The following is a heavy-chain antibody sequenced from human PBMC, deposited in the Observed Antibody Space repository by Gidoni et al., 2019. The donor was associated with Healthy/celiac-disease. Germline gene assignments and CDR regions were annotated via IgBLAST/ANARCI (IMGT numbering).Heavy chain of an antibody. J-gene: IGHJ4*02. CDR2: ISGSGGST. CDR1: GFTFSSYA. V-gene: IGHV3-23*01. CDR3: AKDPESSGSYYDY. Sequence: EVQLLESGGGLVQPGGSLRLSCAASGFTFSSYAMSWVRQAPGKGLEWVSDISGSGGSTYYADSVKGRFTISRDNSKNTLYLQMNSLRAEDTAVYYCAKDPESSGSYYDYWGQGTLVTVSS. D-gene: IGHD1-26*01.